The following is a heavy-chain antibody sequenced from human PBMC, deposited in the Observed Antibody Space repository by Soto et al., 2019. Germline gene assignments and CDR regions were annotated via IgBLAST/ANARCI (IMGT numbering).Heavy chain of an antibody. J-gene: IGHJ4*02. Sequence: VQLLESGGGLVQPGGSLRLSCAASGFPFRDYAMNWVRQAPGKGLEWVSDISGNGDSARYADSVKGRFTVSRDNSRDTLYLQMNSLRVDDTAVHYCGKERRGSGWSVCNFWGQGTLVTVSS. V-gene: IGHV3-23*01. CDR2: ISGNGDSA. CDR3: GKERRGSGWSVCNF. D-gene: IGHD6-19*01. CDR1: GFPFRDYA.